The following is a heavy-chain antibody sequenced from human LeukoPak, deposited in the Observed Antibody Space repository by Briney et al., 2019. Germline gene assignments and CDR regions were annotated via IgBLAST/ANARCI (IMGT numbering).Heavy chain of an antibody. D-gene: IGHD3-3*01. CDR1: GGSISSYY. V-gene: IGHV4-59*01. CDR3: ARKQEWYWENGAFDI. CDR2: IYYSGST. Sequence: PSETLSLTCTVSGGSISSYYWSWIRQPPGKGLEWIGYIYYSGSTNYNPSLKSRVTISVDTSKNQFSLKLSSVTAADTAVYYCARKQEWYWENGAFDIWGQGTMVTVSS. J-gene: IGHJ3*02.